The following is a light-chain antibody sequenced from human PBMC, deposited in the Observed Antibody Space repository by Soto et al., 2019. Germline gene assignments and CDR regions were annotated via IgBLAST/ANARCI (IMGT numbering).Light chain of an antibody. CDR1: SSDVGAYNY. Sequence: QSALTQPASVSGSPGQSIAISCTGTSSDVGAYNYVSWYQQHPGKAPKLMIYHVSNRPSGVSDRFSGSKSDNTASLTISGLQGEDEADYYCSSYTTSSTYVFGTGTKVTVL. CDR2: HVS. J-gene: IGLJ1*01. V-gene: IGLV2-14*03. CDR3: SSYTTSSTYV.